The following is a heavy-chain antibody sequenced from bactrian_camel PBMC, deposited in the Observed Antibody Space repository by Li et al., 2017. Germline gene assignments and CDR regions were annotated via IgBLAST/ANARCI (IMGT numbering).Heavy chain of an antibody. V-gene: IGHV3S54*01. J-gene: IGHJ6*01. Sequence: VQLVESGGGSVQGGGSLRLSCAAPRNIYDKTHMAWFRQASGKEREGVAAVYTGGTTAYFADSVKGRFTISRDNAKNTVYLQLNSLKTEDMAIYYCATYGGNLYTIGELGYWGQGTQVTVS. CDR2: VYTGGTTA. CDR1: RNIYDKTH. CDR3: ATYGGNLYTIGELGY. D-gene: IGHD6*01.